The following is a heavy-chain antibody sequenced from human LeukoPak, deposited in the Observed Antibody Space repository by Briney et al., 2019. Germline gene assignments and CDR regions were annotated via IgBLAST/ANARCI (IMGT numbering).Heavy chain of an antibody. D-gene: IGHD6-19*01. CDR3: AKDPFIAVAGYFDY. CDR2: ISGSGGST. Sequence: GGSLRLSCAASGFTLSSYAMSWVRQAPGKGLEWVSAISGSGGSTYYADSVKGRFTISRDNSKNTLYLQMNSLRAEDTAVYYCAKDPFIAVAGYFDYWGQGTLVTVSS. J-gene: IGHJ4*02. CDR1: GFTLSSYA. V-gene: IGHV3-23*01.